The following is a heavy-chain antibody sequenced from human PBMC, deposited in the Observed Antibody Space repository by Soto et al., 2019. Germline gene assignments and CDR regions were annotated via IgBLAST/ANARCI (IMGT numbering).Heavy chain of an antibody. Sequence: QVQLVESGGGVVQPGRSLRLSCAASGFTFSSYGMHWVRQAPGKGLEWVAVIWYDGSNKYYADSVKGRFTISRDNSKNTLYLQMNSLRAEDTAVYYCARDGTYYGSGSAFDYWGQGTRVTVSS. J-gene: IGHJ4*02. CDR1: GFTFSSYG. V-gene: IGHV3-33*01. CDR2: IWYDGSNK. CDR3: ARDGTYYGSGSAFDY. D-gene: IGHD3-10*01.